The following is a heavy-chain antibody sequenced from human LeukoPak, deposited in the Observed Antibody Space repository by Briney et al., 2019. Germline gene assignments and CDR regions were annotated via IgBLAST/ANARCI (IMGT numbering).Heavy chain of an antibody. CDR2: IGTAGDT. J-gene: IGHJ3*02. Sequence: GGSLRLSCAASGFTFSSYEMHWVRQATGKGLEWVSGIGTAGDTYYPDSVKGRFTISREDDKNSLYLQMHSLRAGDTAVYYCVRDLTEENAYEIWGQGTMVTVSS. CDR3: VRDLTEENAYEI. CDR1: GFTFSSYE. V-gene: IGHV3-13*01.